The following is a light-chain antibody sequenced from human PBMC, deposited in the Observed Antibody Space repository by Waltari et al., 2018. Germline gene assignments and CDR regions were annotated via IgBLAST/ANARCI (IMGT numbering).Light chain of an antibody. V-gene: IGLV2-14*03. Sequence: QSALTQPASVSGSPGQSLTISCTGTSSDVGGYNNVSWYHQHPGKAPKLLIYDVSNRPSGVSNRFSGSKSGNTASLTISGLQAEDEADYYCSSYTSSSTLWVFGGGTKLTVL. CDR2: DVS. J-gene: IGLJ3*02. CDR3: SSYTSSSTLWV. CDR1: SSDVGGYNN.